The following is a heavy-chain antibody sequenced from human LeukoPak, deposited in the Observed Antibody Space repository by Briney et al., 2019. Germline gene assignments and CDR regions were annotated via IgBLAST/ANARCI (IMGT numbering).Heavy chain of an antibody. J-gene: IGHJ4*02. CDR3: ARAKWLLYYFDY. Sequence: GGSLRLSCAASGFTVSSNYMSWVRQAPGKGLEWVSVIYSGGSTYYADSVKGRFTISRDNSKNTLYLQMNSLRAEDTAVYYCARAKWLLYYFDYWGQGTPVIVSS. V-gene: IGHV3-66*01. CDR1: GFTVSSNY. D-gene: IGHD5-12*01. CDR2: IYSGGST.